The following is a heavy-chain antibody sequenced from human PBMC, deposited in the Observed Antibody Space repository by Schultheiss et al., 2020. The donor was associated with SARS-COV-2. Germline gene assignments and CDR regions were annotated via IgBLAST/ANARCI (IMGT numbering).Heavy chain of an antibody. J-gene: IGHJ4*02. CDR1: GFAVSSFY. D-gene: IGHD6-13*01. Sequence: GGSLRLSCAASGFAVSSFYMNWVRQAPGEGLEWVSVIYSGGSTYYADSVKGRFTISRHNSKNTLYLQMNSLRAEDTAVYYCARVTASGYSSSWPDYWGQGTLVTVSS. CDR3: ARVTASGYSSSWPDY. V-gene: IGHV3-53*04. CDR2: IYSGGST.